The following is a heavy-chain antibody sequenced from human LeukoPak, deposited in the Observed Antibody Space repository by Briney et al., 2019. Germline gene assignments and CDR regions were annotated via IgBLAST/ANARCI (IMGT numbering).Heavy chain of an antibody. V-gene: IGHV5-51*01. J-gene: IGHJ4*02. Sequence: GESLKISCKGSRYSLTSYWIGWVRQMPGKGLDWLALIYPGDSDTRYSPSSKGQITISADTTISTAYLQWSSLKATDTAMYYCASTYYYDSSGYYYPDYWGQGTLVTVSS. CDR2: IYPGDSDT. CDR1: RYSLTSYW. D-gene: IGHD3-22*01. CDR3: ASTYYYDSSGYYYPDY.